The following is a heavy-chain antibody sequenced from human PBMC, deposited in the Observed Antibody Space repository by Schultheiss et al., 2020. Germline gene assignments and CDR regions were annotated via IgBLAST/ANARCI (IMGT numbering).Heavy chain of an antibody. D-gene: IGHD4-17*01. CDR2: ISGSGGST. Sequence: GGSLRLSCAASGFTFSSYAMHWVRQAPGKGLEWVSAISGSGGSTYYADSVKGRFTISRDNAKNTLYLQMNSLRAEDTAVYYCARDQTTVTTFGMDVWGQGTTVNVSS. CDR3: ARDQTTVTTFGMDV. CDR1: GFTFSSYA. V-gene: IGHV3-23*01. J-gene: IGHJ6*02.